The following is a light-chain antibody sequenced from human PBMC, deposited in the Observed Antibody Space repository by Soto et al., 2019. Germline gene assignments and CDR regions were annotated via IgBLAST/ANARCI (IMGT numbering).Light chain of an antibody. CDR3: QSYDSTLSARYV. J-gene: IGLJ1*01. CDR1: TSNIGSNT. V-gene: IGLV1-44*01. Sequence: QSVLTQPPSASGTPGQRVTISCSGSTSNIGSNTVNWYQQLPGTAPKLLIYHSNQLPSGVPDRFSGSKSGTSASLAISALKSEDETHYYCQSYDSTLSARYVFGTVPKLTVL. CDR2: HSN.